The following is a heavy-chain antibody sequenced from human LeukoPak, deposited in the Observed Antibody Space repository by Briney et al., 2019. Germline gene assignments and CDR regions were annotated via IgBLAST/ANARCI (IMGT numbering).Heavy chain of an antibody. CDR1: GYTFTSYG. V-gene: IGHV1-18*04. D-gene: IGHD6-19*01. CDR2: ISAYNGNT. Sequence: ASVKVSCTASGYTFTSYGISWVRQAPGQGLEWMGWISAYNGNTNYAQKLQGRVTMTTDTSTSTAYMELRSLRSDDTAVYYCARDPGIAVAGLLDYWGQGTLVTVSS. J-gene: IGHJ4*02. CDR3: ARDPGIAVAGLLDY.